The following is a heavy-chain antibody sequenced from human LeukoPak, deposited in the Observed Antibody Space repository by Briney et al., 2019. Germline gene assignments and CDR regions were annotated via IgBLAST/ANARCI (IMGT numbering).Heavy chain of an antibody. CDR3: ARVAAAAGLMDAFDI. Sequence: SQTLSLTCTVAGGSLSSVSYYWGWIRQPAGRGLEGFGRIYTSGSTNYNPSLKSRVTVSVDTSKNQFSLKLSSVTAADTAVYYCARVAAAAGLMDAFDIWGQGTMVTVSS. J-gene: IGHJ3*02. CDR1: GGSLSSVSYY. D-gene: IGHD6-13*01. CDR2: IYTSGST. V-gene: IGHV4-61*02.